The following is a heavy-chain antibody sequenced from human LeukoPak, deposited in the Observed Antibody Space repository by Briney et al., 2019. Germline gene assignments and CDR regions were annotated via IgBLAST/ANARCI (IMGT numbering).Heavy chain of an antibody. CDR1: GGSISSYC. D-gene: IGHD3-22*01. V-gene: IGHV4-4*07. J-gene: IGHJ5*02. CDR3: ARERDYYDSSGYFNWFDP. CDR2: IYTSGST. Sequence: SETLSLTCTVSGGSISSYCWSWIRQPAGKGLEWIGRIYTSGSTNYNPSLKSRVTMSVDTSKNQFSLKLSSVTAADTAVYYCARERDYYDSSGYFNWFDPWGQGTLVTVSS.